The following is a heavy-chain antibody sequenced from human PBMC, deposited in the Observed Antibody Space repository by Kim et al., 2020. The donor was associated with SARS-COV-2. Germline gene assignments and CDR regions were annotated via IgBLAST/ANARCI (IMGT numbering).Heavy chain of an antibody. CDR2: IKNNGSEI. CDR3: ARGVQCLGSEECDY. CDR1: GFTFSSYR. V-gene: IGHV3-7*01. Sequence: GGSLRLSCAASGFTFSSYRMNWVRQAPGKGLEWVSTIKNNGSEIYYVDSVKGRFTISRDNAKNSLYLQMNSLRAADTAVYYCARGVQCLGSEECDYWGQGTLVTVSS. D-gene: IGHD3-3*01. J-gene: IGHJ4*02.